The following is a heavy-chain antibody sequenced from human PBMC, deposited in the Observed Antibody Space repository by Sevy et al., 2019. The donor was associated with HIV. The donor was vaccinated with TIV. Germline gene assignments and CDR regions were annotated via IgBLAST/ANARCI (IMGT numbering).Heavy chain of an antibody. CDR1: GGSISNYF. J-gene: IGHJ4*02. V-gene: IGHV4-59*12. CDR2: IDYSGST. CDR3: ARESIGAVGDFDY. Sequence: SETLSLTCTVSGGSISNYFWSWIRQPPGKGLEWIGYIDYSGSTNYNPSLKSRVTISVDTSKNQFSLKLSSVTAADTAVYYCARESIGAVGDFDYWGQGTLVTVSS. D-gene: IGHD6-13*01.